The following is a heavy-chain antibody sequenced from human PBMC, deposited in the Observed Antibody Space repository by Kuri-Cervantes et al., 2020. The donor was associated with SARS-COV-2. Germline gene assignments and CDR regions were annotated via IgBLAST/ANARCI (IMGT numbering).Heavy chain of an antibody. D-gene: IGHD3-10*01. J-gene: IGHJ4*02. CDR3: ASLWFGEPGYYFDY. CDR2: IYHSGTT. V-gene: IGHV4-38-2*01. Sequence: ESLKISCAVSGFSISSGYYWGWIRQPPGKGLEWIGNIYHSGTTYYNPSLKGRVSISIDTSKNQFSLRLSSVTAADTAVYYCASLWFGEPGYYFDYWGQGTLVTVSS. CDR1: GFSISSGYY.